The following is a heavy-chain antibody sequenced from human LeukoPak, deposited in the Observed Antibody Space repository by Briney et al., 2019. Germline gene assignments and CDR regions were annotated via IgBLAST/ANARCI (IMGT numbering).Heavy chain of an antibody. D-gene: IGHD6-19*01. CDR3: ARPKSYSSGWSDAFDI. CDR2: INPNSGGT. J-gene: IGHJ3*02. V-gene: IGHV1-2*02. CDR1: GYTFTSYY. Sequence: ASVKVSCKASGYTFTSYYMHWVRQAPGQGLEWMGWINPNSGGTNYAQKFQGRVTMTRDTSISTAYMELSRLRSDDTAVYYCARPKSYSSGWSDAFDIWGQGTMVTVSS.